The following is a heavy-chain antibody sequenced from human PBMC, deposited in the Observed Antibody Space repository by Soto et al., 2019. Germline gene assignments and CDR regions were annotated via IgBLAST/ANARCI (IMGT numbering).Heavy chain of an antibody. D-gene: IGHD5-12*01. Sequence: QVQLVQSGAEVKKPGASVKVSCKASGYTFTGYYMHWVRQAPGQGLEWMGRINPNSGGTNYAQKFQGRVTMTRDTSISTAYMELSRLRSDDTAVYYCARGARRDGYNLNAFDIWGQGTMVTVSS. CDR1: GYTFTGYY. CDR2: INPNSGGT. J-gene: IGHJ3*02. V-gene: IGHV1-2*06. CDR3: ARGARRDGYNLNAFDI.